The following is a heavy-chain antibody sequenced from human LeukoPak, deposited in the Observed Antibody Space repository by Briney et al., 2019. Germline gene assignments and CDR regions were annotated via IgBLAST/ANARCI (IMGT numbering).Heavy chain of an antibody. CDR3: AGGVSTIFGEYYYYMDV. D-gene: IGHD3-3*01. J-gene: IGHJ6*03. CDR1: GFIFSDYA. CDR2: ISASSGYI. Sequence: GGSLRLSCAASGFIFSDYAMTWVRQAPGKGLEWVASISASSGYIYYADSVKGRFTISRDNAKSSLYLQMNSLRADDTAVYGCAGGVSTIFGEYYYYMDVWGKGTTVTVSS. V-gene: IGHV3-21*01.